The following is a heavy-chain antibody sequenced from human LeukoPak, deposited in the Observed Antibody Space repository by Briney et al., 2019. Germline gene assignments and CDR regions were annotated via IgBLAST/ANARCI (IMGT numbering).Heavy chain of an antibody. CDR1: GFIFSRHG. J-gene: IGHJ3*02. Sequence: GGSLRLSCAASGFIFSRHGMNWVRQAPGKGLEWVSGISPSGDITYYADSVKGRFTISRDNSKNTLYLQMNSLRAEDTAVYYCARRSAAKDAFDIWGQGTKVTVSS. D-gene: IGHD6-25*01. CDR2: ISPSGDIT. V-gene: IGHV3-23*01. CDR3: ARRSAAKDAFDI.